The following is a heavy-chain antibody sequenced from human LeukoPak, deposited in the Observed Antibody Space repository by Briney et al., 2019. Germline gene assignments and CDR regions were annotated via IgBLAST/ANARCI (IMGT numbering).Heavy chain of an antibody. J-gene: IGHJ4*02. D-gene: IGHD6-13*01. CDR1: GGSISSYY. V-gene: IGHV4-59*01. CDR2: IYYSGST. Sequence: SETLSLTCTVSGGSISSYYWSWIRQPPGKGLEWIGYIYYSGSTNYNPPLKSRVTISVDTSKNQFSLKLSSVTAADTAVYYCASYGAKGGYYYDYWGQGTLVTVSS. CDR3: ASYGAKGGYYYDY.